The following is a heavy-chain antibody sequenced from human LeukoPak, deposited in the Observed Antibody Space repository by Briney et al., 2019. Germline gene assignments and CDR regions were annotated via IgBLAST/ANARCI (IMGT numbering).Heavy chain of an antibody. V-gene: IGHV3-23*01. CDR1: GFTFSSYG. CDR3: ARDLYSSSWYFVSPGGY. J-gene: IGHJ4*02. Sequence: GGTLRLSCAASGFTFSSYGMSWVRQAPGKGLEWVSGISGSGGSTYYADSVKGRFTISRDNSKNTLYLQMNSLRAEDTALYYCARDLYSSSWYFVSPGGYWGQGTLVTVSS. CDR2: ISGSGGST. D-gene: IGHD6-13*01.